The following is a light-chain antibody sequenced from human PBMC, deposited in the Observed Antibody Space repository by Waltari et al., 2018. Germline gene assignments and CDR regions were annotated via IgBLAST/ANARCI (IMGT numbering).Light chain of an antibody. CDR3: QQRKNWPLT. CDR2: DTS. CDR1: QNVSSF. V-gene: IGKV3-11*01. Sequence: EIVLTQSPATLSLSPGEGATLSCRASQNVSSFLAWYQQRPGQAPRLLIYDTSNRATVIPVRFIGSGSGTDFTLTISSLEPEDFAVYYCQQRKNWPLTFGGGTKVEIK. J-gene: IGKJ4*01.